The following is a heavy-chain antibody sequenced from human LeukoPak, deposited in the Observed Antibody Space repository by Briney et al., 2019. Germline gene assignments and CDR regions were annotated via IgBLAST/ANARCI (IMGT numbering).Heavy chain of an antibody. CDR1: GFTVSFNY. J-gene: IGHJ6*03. V-gene: IGHV3-66*02. CDR3: ARGEDLDFWSGSPMDV. Sequence: GGSLRLSCAASGFTVSFNYMSWVRQAPGKGLEWVSVIYSGGSIYYADAVKGRFTISRDNSKKTLYLQMNSLRAEDTAVYYCARGEDLDFWSGSPMDVWGKGTTVTVSS. CDR2: IYSGGSI. D-gene: IGHD3-3*01.